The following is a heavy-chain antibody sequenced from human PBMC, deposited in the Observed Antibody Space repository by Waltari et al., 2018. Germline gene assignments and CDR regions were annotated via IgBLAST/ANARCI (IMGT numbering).Heavy chain of an antibody. CDR2: IDWDDDK. J-gene: IGHJ5*02. D-gene: IGHD4-17*01. V-gene: IGHV2-70*04. Sequence: QVTLKESGPALVKPTQTLTLTCTFSGFSLSTSGMRVSWLRQPPGKALEWLARIDWDDDKFYSTSLKTRLTISRDNSKNTLYLQMNSLRAEDTAMYYCASYHGDYGKLDPWGQGTLVTVSS. CDR3: ASYHGDYGKLDP. CDR1: GFSLSTSGMR.